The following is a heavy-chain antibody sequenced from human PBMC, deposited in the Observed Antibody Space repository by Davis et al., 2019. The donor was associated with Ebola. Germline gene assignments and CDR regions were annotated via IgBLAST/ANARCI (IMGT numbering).Heavy chain of an antibody. CDR2: ITSSSIII. V-gene: IGHV3-48*02. J-gene: IGHJ4*02. Sequence: GESLKISCAVSGFTFSSYGMHWVRQAPGRGLEWVSYITSSSIIIYYSDSVKGRFTISRDNAKNSLYLQMNSLRDEDTAVYYCARDGGDPNFFDSSGYCDYWGQGTLVTVSS. CDR3: ARDGGDPNFFDSSGYCDY. D-gene: IGHD3-22*01. CDR1: GFTFSSYG.